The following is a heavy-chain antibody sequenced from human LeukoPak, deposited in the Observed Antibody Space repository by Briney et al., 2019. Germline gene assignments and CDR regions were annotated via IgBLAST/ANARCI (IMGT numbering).Heavy chain of an antibody. CDR1: GGTFSSYA. V-gene: IGHV1-69*06. CDR3: ASQTVDTAMVTRYYYYYYMDV. J-gene: IGHJ6*03. D-gene: IGHD5-18*01. Sequence: ASVKVSCKASGGTFSSYAISWVRQAPGQGLEWMGGIIPIFGTANYAQKFQGRVTITADKSTSTAYMELSSLRSEDTAVYYCASQTVDTAMVTRYYYYYYMDVWGKGTTVTVSS. CDR2: IIPIFGTA.